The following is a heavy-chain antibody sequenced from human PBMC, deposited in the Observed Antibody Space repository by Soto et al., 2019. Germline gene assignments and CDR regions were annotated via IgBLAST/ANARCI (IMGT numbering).Heavy chain of an antibody. CDR2: IYSAGST. Sequence: PGGSLRLSCAASGLTVSSSYMSWARQAPGKGLQWVSVIYSAGSTYYANSVKGRFTISRDNSKSTLYLQVDSLRPEDAAVYYCARDPKTSGGQHWAFNYFDSWGQGTMVTVSS. D-gene: IGHD7-27*01. J-gene: IGHJ4*02. V-gene: IGHV3-66*02. CDR3: ARDPKTSGGQHWAFNYFDS. CDR1: GLTVSSSY.